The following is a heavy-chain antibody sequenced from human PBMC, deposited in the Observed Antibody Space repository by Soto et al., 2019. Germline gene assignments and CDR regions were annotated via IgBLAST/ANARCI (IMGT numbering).Heavy chain of an antibody. Sequence: EVQLVQSGAEVKKPGESLKISCKGSGYTFSTYYISWVRQMPGKGLEWMGRIDPSDSHATYSPSFQGHVTMSVDKSINTVYLHWSSLKASDTAVYYCASLRDYWGQGTLVTVSS. CDR3: ASLRDY. V-gene: IGHV5-10-1*01. CDR2: IDPSDSHA. CDR1: GYTFSTYY. J-gene: IGHJ4*02.